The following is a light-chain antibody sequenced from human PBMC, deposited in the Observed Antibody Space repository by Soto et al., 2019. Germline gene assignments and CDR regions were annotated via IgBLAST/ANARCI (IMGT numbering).Light chain of an antibody. CDR1: QSLVHSDGNTY. V-gene: IGKV2-24*01. Sequence: DIVMTQTPLSSPVTLGQPASISCRSSQSLVHSDGNTYLSWLQQRPGQSPRLLIYRISDRFSGVPDRFSGSGAGTDFTLTISRVEADDFATYYCQQYNSLWTFGQGTKVDIK. J-gene: IGKJ1*01. CDR3: QQYNSLWT. CDR2: RIS.